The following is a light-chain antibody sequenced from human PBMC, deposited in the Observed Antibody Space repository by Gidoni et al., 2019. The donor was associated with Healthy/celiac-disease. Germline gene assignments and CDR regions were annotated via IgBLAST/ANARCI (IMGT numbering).Light chain of an antibody. CDR3: QQSYTTLFT. J-gene: IGKJ3*01. V-gene: IGKV1-39*01. Sequence: DIPMTQSPSSLSASVGDRVTISCRASQSITSYLNWYQQKPGKAPKLLIYAASSLQSGVPSRFSGSGSGTDFTLTISSLQREDFATYYCQQSYTTLFTFGPGTKVDIK. CDR2: AAS. CDR1: QSITSY.